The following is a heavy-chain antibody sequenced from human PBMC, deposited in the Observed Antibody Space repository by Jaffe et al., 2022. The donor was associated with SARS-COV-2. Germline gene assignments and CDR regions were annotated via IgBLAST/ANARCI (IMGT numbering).Heavy chain of an antibody. CDR3: AREGGGYCTNGVCSSRGLYYYYGMDV. J-gene: IGHJ6*02. Sequence: QVQLVQSGAEVKKPGSSVKVSCKASGGTFSSYTISWVRQAPGQGLEWMGRIIPILGIANYAQKFQGRVTITADKSTSTAYMELSSLRSEDTAVYYCAREGGGYCTNGVCSSRGLYYYYGMDVWGQGTTVTVSS. V-gene: IGHV1-69*08. CDR2: IIPILGIA. CDR1: GGTFSSYT. D-gene: IGHD2-8*01.